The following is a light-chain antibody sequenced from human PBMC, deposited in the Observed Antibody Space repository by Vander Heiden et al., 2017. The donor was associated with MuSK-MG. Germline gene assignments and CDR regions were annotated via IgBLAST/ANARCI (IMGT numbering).Light chain of an antibody. CDR1: SSNIGAGYD. Sequence: QSVLTQPPSASGAPGQRVTFSCTGSSSNIGAGYDVSWYQCFPGTAPKLLIYANRNRPSRVPDRFSGSESGTSASLAITGLQAEDEADYYCQSYDSSLSTWVFGGGTKLTVL. J-gene: IGLJ3*02. CDR3: QSYDSSLSTWV. CDR2: ANR. V-gene: IGLV1-40*01.